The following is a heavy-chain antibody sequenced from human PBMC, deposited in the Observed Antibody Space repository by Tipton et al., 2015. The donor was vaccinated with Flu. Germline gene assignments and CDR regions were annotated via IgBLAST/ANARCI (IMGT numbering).Heavy chain of an antibody. CDR1: GDSIGSNYF. D-gene: IGHD5-24*01. CDR2: IYHSGST. CDR3: ARGDGYNFDY. Sequence: TLSLTCSVSGDSIGSNYFWGWIRQPPGKGLEWIGNIYHSGSTFYNPSLKSRVTISVDTSKNQSSLKLSSVTAADTAVYYCARGDGYNFDYWGQGTLVTVSS. J-gene: IGHJ4*02. V-gene: IGHV4-38-2*02.